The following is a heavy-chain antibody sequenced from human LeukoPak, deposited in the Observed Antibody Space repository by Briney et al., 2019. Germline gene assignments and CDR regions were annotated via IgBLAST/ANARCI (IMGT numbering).Heavy chain of an antibody. D-gene: IGHD2-2*01. CDR3: AKDHLGYCSSTSCSGGSDY. CDR1: GFTFSSYG. Sequence: GGSLRLSCAASGFTFSSYGMHWVRQAPGKGLEWVAFIRYDGSNKYYADSVKGRFTISRDNSKSTLYLQMNSLRAEDTAVYYCAKDHLGYCSSTSCSGGSDYWGQGTLVTVPS. CDR2: IRYDGSNK. V-gene: IGHV3-30*02. J-gene: IGHJ4*02.